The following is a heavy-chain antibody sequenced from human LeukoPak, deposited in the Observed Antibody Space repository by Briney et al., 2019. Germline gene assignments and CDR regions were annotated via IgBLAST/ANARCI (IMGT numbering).Heavy chain of an antibody. D-gene: IGHD6-25*01. CDR2: VKQDGSDK. CDR1: GFTISNYW. J-gene: IGHJ4*02. CDR3: ARDSEGFDY. Sequence: GGSLRLSCAASGFTISNYWMTWVRQAPGKGLEWVANVKQDGSDKYYVDSVKGRFTISRDNAKNSLYLQMNSLRAEDTAVYYCARDSEGFDYWGQGTLVTVSS. V-gene: IGHV3-7*01.